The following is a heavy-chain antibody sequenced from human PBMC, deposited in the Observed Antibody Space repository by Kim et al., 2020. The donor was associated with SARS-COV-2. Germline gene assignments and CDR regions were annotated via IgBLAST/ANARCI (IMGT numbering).Heavy chain of an antibody. J-gene: IGHJ4*02. CDR3: AGKGMAAAGRWDFY. D-gene: IGHD6-13*01. CDR2: IYHSGST. Sequence: SETLSLTCAVSGDSISSRNWWSWVRQPPGKGLELIGEIYHSGSTNYNPSLKSRVTISVDKSKNQFSLKLNSVTAADTAVYYCAGKGMAAAGRWDFYWGQGTLVTVSS. CDR1: GDSISSRNW. V-gene: IGHV4-4*02.